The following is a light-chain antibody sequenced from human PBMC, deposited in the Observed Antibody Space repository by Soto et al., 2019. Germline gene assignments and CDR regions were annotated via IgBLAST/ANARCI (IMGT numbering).Light chain of an antibody. CDR2: LGS. J-gene: IGKJ1*01. Sequence: DIVLTQSPLSLPVTPGEPASISCRSSQSLLHSNGNIYLDWYLQKPGQSPQLLMYLGSIRASGVPDRFSGSGSGTDFTLKITRVEAEDVGVYYCMQAIQAPRTFCLWTKVEIK. CDR1: QSLLHSNGNIY. V-gene: IGKV2-28*01. CDR3: MQAIQAPRT.